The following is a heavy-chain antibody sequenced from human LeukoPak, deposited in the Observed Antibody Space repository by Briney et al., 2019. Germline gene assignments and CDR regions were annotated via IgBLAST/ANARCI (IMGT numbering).Heavy chain of an antibody. D-gene: IGHD5-18*01. CDR1: GYSFTSYW. Sequence: GESLKTSCKGSGYSFTSYWIGWVRQMPGKGLEWMGIIYPGDSDTRYSPSFQGQVTISTDKSVSTAYLQWSSLKASDTGMYFCARGGHSYSLDYWGQGTLVTVSS. CDR3: ARGGHSYSLDY. CDR2: IYPGDSDT. J-gene: IGHJ4*02. V-gene: IGHV5-51*01.